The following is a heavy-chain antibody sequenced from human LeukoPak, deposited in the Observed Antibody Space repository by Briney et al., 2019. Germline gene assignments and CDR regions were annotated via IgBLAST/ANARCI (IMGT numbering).Heavy chain of an antibody. J-gene: IGHJ4*02. CDR2: INPNSGGT. Sequence: GASVRVSCRALGYIFTDYYIYWVRQAPGQGLEWVGWINPNSGGTNYAEKFQGRVTMTRDTSISTAYMELSRLRSDDTAVYFCARGSNSWLPPLDFHYWGQGTLVTVSS. V-gene: IGHV1-2*02. CDR1: GYIFTDYY. D-gene: IGHD6-13*01. CDR3: ARGSNSWLPPLDFHY.